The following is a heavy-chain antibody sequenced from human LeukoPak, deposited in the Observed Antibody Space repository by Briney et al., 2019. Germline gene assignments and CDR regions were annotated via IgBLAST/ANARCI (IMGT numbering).Heavy chain of an antibody. Sequence: SVKVSCKASGGTFSSYAISWVRQAPGQGLEWMGGIIPIFGTANYAQKFQGRVTITTDESTSTAYMELSSLRSEDTAVYYCARDGDTRNWFDPWGQGTLVTVPS. J-gene: IGHJ5*02. CDR1: GGTFSSYA. V-gene: IGHV1-69*05. D-gene: IGHD2-21*02. CDR2: IIPIFGTA. CDR3: ARDGDTRNWFDP.